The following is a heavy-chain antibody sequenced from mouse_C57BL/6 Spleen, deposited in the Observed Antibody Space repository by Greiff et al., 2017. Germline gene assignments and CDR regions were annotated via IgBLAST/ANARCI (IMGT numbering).Heavy chain of an antibody. J-gene: IGHJ2*01. CDR3: ARPSMIPSLNFDY. D-gene: IGHD2-3*01. Sequence: QVQLQQSGPELVKPGASVKISCKASGYAFSSSWMNWVKQRPGKGLEWIGRIYPGDGDTNYNGKFKGKATLTADKSSSTAYMQLSSLTSEDSAVYFCARPSMIPSLNFDYWGQGTTLTVSS. CDR1: GYAFSSSW. V-gene: IGHV1-82*01. CDR2: IYPGDGDT.